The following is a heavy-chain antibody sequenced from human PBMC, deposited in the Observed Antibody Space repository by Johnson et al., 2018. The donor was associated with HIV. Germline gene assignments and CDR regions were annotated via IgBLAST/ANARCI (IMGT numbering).Heavy chain of an antibody. CDR3: ASLYSGYDNDAFDI. Sequence: VQLVESGGGLVQPGWSLRLSCAASGFTFSSYWMHWVRQAPGKGLVWVSRINSDGSGTSHADSVKGRFTISRDNARNTLYLQMNSLRAEDTAVYYCASLYSGYDNDAFDIWGQGTMVTVSS. D-gene: IGHD5-12*01. V-gene: IGHV3-74*02. CDR1: GFTFSSYW. J-gene: IGHJ3*02. CDR2: INSDGSGT.